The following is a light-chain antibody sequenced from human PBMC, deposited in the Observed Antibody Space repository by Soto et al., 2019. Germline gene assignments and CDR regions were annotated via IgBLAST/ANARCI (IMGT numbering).Light chain of an antibody. CDR1: QSVSSS. Sequence: ETMMTQSPDTVSVSPGEGATLSCRASQSVSSSLALYQQKSGQAPTLVIYGTSNRATGIPDRFSASGSGTDFTLTISRLEPEDFAVYYCQQYISSPLTFGQGTKVDI. CDR3: QQYISSPLT. V-gene: IGKV3-20*01. CDR2: GTS. J-gene: IGKJ1*01.